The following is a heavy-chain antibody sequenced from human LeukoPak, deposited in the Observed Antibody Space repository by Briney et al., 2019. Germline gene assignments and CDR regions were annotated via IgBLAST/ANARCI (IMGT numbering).Heavy chain of an antibody. D-gene: IGHD2-15*01. J-gene: IGHJ6*04. Sequence: GGSLRLFCAASGFTFSSYWMHWVRQAPGKGLVWVSRINSDGSSTSYADSVKGRFTISRDNAKNTLYLQMNSLRAEDTAVYYCARGGSYSPAQIYGMDVWGKGTTVTVSS. CDR3: ARGGSYSPAQIYGMDV. CDR2: INSDGSST. CDR1: GFTFSSYW. V-gene: IGHV3-74*01.